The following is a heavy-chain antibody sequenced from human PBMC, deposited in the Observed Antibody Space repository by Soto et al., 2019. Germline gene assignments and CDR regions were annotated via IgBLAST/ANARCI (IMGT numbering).Heavy chain of an antibody. D-gene: IGHD2-15*01. J-gene: IGHJ4*02. CDR1: GGSISSSSYY. CDR3: ARQVAPAYCSGGSCYSGVLYYFDY. CDR2: IYYSGST. Sequence: SETLSLTCTVSGGSISSSSYYWGWIRQPPGKGLEWIGSIYYSGSTYYNPSLKSRVTISVDTSKNQFSLKLSSVTAADTAVYYCARQVAPAYCSGGSCYSGVLYYFDYWGQGTLVTVSS. V-gene: IGHV4-39*01.